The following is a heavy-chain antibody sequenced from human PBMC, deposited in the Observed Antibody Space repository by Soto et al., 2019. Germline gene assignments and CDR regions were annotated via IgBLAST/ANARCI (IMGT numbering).Heavy chain of an antibody. CDR3: VRDLSVTTKFDY. J-gene: IGHJ4*02. D-gene: IGHD4-17*01. CDR2: INGDGTTT. V-gene: IGHV3-74*01. Sequence: HPGGPLRLSCAASGFTFSSYWMHWVRQAPGKGLVWVSRINGDGTTTGYADFVKGRFSISRDSAKNTLYLQMNSLRAEDTAVYYCVRDLSVTTKFDYWGQGTLVTVSS. CDR1: GFTFSSYW.